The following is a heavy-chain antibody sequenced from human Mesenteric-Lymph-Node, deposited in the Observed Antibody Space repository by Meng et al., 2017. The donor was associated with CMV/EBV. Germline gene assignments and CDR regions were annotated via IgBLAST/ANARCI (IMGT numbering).Heavy chain of an antibody. Sequence: GGSLRLSCKTSGYTFRNYWIGWVRQVPGKELEWMGIIFPSDSITRYSPVFQDQVTVSVDQSNSTAYLKWSSLKASDTATYYCGRLPRRAGDWRYYFEYWGQGTLVTVSS. CDR3: GRLPRRAGDWRYYFEY. CDR1: GYTFRNYW. V-gene: IGHV5-51*01. J-gene: IGHJ4*02. CDR2: IFPSDSIT. D-gene: IGHD2-21*01.